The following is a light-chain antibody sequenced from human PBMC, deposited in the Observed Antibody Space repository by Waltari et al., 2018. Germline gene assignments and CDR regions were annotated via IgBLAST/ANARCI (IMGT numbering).Light chain of an antibody. CDR1: QSLLHRNGNNY. CDR3: MQSLQTLWT. Sequence: DIVVTQSPLSLPVTPGEPASISCRSSQSLLHRNGNNYLDMYLQKTGQCPQLLIYLGSNRASGVPDRFSDSGSVTDFTLRSRRVEAEDVGVYYCMQSLQTLWTFGQCTKVEIK. J-gene: IGKJ1*01. V-gene: IGKV2-28*01. CDR2: LGS.